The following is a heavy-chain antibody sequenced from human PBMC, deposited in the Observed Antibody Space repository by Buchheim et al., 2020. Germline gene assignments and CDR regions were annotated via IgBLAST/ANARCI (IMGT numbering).Heavy chain of an antibody. Sequence: EVQLVESGGGLVKPGGSLRLSCAASGFTFSTYSMTWVRQAPGKGLEWVSSFTSTSTNYIYYADSVKGRFTISRDNARNSLFLQMNSLRAEDTAVYYCVKDRPCTNCSPMDVWGQGTT. J-gene: IGHJ6*02. CDR3: VKDRPCTNCSPMDV. D-gene: IGHD2-8*01. CDR2: FTSTSTNYI. CDR1: GFTFSTYS. V-gene: IGHV3-21*01.